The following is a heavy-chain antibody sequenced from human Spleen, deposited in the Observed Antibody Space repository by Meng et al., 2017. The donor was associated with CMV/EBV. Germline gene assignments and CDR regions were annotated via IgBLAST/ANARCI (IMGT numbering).Heavy chain of an antibody. CDR3: AILGGYSYGFDY. V-gene: IGHV3-53*01. J-gene: IGHJ4*02. D-gene: IGHD5-18*01. CDR1: GFTVSSNY. Sequence: GGSLRLSCAASGFTVSSNYMSWVRQAPGKGLEWVSVIYSGGSTYYADSVKGRFTISRDNSKNTLYLQMNSLRAEDTAVYYCAILGGYSYGFDYWVQGTLVTVSS. CDR2: IYSGGST.